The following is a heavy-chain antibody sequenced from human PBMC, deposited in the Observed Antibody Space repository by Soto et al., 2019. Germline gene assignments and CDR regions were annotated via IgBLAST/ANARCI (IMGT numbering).Heavy chain of an antibody. V-gene: IGHV1-69*13. CDR1: GGTFSSYA. CDR2: IIPIFGTA. D-gene: IGHD5-18*01. J-gene: IGHJ6*02. Sequence: ASVKVSCKASGGTFSSYAISWVRQAPGQGLEWMGGIIPIFGTANYAQKFQGRVTITADESTSTAYMELSSLRSEDTAVCYCARVDTAMVPGYYYRMDVWGQGTTVTVSS. CDR3: ARVDTAMVPGYYYRMDV.